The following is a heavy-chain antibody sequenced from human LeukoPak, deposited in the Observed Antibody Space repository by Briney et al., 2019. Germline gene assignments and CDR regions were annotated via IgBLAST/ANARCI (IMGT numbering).Heavy chain of an antibody. CDR1: GGSFSGYY. Sequence: PSETLSLTCAVYGGSFSGYYWGWIRQPPGKGLEWIGSIYYSGSTYYNPSLKSRVTITVDTSKNQFSLKLSSVTAADTAVYYCARGERMPAAIVNWFDTWGQGTLVLVSS. CDR3: ARGERMPAAIVNWFDT. V-gene: IGHV4-34*01. J-gene: IGHJ5*02. CDR2: IYYSGST. D-gene: IGHD2-2*02.